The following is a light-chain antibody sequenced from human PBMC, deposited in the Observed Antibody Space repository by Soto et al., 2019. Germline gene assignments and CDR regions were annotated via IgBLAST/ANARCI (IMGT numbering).Light chain of an antibody. V-gene: IGKV1-5*03. Sequence: DIQMTQSPSTLSASVGERVTITCRASQSISTWLAWYQQKPGKAPKLLIYQASSLQSGVPSRFSGSVSGTEFTLTISSLQPDDFATYYCQSGVTFGGGTKVEIK. CDR2: QAS. J-gene: IGKJ4*01. CDR1: QSISTW. CDR3: QSGVT.